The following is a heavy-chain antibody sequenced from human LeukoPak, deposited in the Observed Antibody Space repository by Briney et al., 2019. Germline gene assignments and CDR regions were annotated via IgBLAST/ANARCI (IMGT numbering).Heavy chain of an antibody. CDR2: ISHDGSDK. CDR3: VRYSGYDYFFDY. J-gene: IGHJ4*02. V-gene: IGHV3-30*03. D-gene: IGHD5-12*01. CDR1: GFTFSSYA. Sequence: GGSLRLSCAAAGFTFSSYAMSWVREAPGKGLEWVALISHDGSDKYADSVKGRFTVSRDNSKNTLYLQMNSLRTEDTAVYYCVRYSGYDYFFDYWGQGSLVTVSS.